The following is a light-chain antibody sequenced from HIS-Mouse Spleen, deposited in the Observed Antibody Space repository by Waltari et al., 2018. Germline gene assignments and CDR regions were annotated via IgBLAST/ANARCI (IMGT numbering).Light chain of an antibody. CDR1: QSVLSTSNNKNY. CDR2: WAS. V-gene: IGKV4-1*01. J-gene: IGKJ2*01. CDR3: QQYYSTPYT. Sequence: DIVMTQSPDSLAVSLCERATITCKSSQSVLSTSNNKNYLAWYQQKPGQPPKLLIYWASTRESGVPDRFSGSGSGTDFTLTISSLQAEDVAVYYCQQYYSTPYTFGQGTKLEIK.